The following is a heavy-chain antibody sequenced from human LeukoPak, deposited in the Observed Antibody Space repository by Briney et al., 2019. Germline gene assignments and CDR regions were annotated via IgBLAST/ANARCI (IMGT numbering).Heavy chain of an antibody. V-gene: IGHV3-23*01. CDR2: ISGNGYIT. Sequence: GGSLRLSCAASGFTFDDYAMHWVRQAPGKGLEWVSGISGNGYITHYADSVKGRFTISRDNSKSTLSLQMNSLRAEDTAVYYCAKVNWCSASCADAWGQGTLVTVSS. D-gene: IGHD2-2*01. J-gene: IGHJ4*02. CDR1: GFTFDDYA. CDR3: AKVNWCSASCADA.